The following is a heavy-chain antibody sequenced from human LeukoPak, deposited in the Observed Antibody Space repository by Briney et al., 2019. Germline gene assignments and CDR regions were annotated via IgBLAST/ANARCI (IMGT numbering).Heavy chain of an antibody. CDR1: GFTFSSYE. V-gene: IGHV3-48*03. CDR3: AKGPKTGGLDY. CDR2: ISSGGSTI. Sequence: PGGSLRLSCAASGFTFSSYEMNWVRQAPGKGLEWVSYISSGGSTIYYADSVKGRFTISRDNAKNTLYLQMNSLRAEDTAVYYCAKGPKTGGLDYWGQGTLVTVSS. D-gene: IGHD1-14*01. J-gene: IGHJ4*02.